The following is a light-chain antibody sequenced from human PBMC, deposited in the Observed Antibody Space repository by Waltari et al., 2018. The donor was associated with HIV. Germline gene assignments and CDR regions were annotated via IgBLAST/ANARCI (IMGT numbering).Light chain of an antibody. V-gene: IGKV3-15*01. J-gene: IGKJ4*01. CDR1: QSISNN. CDR2: GAS. CDR3: QQYGSSPF. Sequence: EIVMTQSPATLSVSPGERATLSCRASQSISNNLAWYQQKPGQAPRLLIYGASTRATGIPARFSGSGSGTEFTLTISSLQSEDFAVYYCQQYGSSPFFGGGTKVEIK.